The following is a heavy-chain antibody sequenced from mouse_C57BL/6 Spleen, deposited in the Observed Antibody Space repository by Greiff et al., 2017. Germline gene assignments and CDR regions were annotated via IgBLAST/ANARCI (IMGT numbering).Heavy chain of an antibody. CDR3: ARKERLGHGAYFDY. Sequence: VQLQQSGPELVKPGASVKIPCKASGYTFTDYNMDWVKQSHGKSLEWIGDINPNNGGTIYNQKFKGKATLTVDKSSSTAYMELRSLTSEDTAVYYCARKERLGHGAYFDYWGQGTTLTVSS. V-gene: IGHV1-18*01. CDR2: INPNNGGT. D-gene: IGHD2-14*01. CDR1: GYTFTDYN. J-gene: IGHJ2*01.